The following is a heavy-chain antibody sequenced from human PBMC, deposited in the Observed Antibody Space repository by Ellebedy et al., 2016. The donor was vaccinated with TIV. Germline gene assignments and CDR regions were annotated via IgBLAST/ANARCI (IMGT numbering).Heavy chain of an antibody. CDR2: IYSGGST. V-gene: IGHV3-66*01. D-gene: IGHD3-16*01. J-gene: IGHJ4*02. Sequence: GGSLRLSCAASGFTVSSNYMSWVRQAPGKGLEWVSVIYSGGSTYYADSVKGRITISRDNSKNTLYLQMNSLRAEDTAVYYCARTPMGELDYYFDYWGQGTLVTVSS. CDR3: ARTPMGELDYYFDY. CDR1: GFTVSSNY.